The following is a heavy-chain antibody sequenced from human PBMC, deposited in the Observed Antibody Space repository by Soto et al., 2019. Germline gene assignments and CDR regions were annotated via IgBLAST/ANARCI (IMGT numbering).Heavy chain of an antibody. V-gene: IGHV1-18*04. CDR1: GYTFTSYG. Sequence: GASVKVSCKASGYTFTSYGISWVRQAPGQGLEWMGWISAYNGNTNYAQKLQGRVTMTTDTSTSTAYMELRSLRSDDTAVYYCARVDIEATVGDYYYGMDVWGQGTTVTVSS. CDR3: ARVDIEATVGDYYYGMDV. CDR2: ISAYNGNT. J-gene: IGHJ6*02. D-gene: IGHD5-12*01.